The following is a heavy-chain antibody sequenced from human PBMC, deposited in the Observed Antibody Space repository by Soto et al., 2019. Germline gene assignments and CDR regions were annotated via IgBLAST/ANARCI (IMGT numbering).Heavy chain of an antibody. J-gene: IGHJ4*02. CDR1: GGSISSYY. V-gene: IGHV4-59*12. CDR3: ARVDGYNLDY. Sequence: SETLSLTCTVSGGSISSYYWSWIRQPPGKGLEWIGYIYFTGSTNYNPSLKSRVTISVDTSKNQFSLKLSSVTAADTAVYYCARVDGYNLDYWGQGTLVTVSS. CDR2: IYFTGST. D-gene: IGHD5-12*01.